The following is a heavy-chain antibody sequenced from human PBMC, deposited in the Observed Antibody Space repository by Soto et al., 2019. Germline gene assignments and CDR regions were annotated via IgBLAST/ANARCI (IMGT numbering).Heavy chain of an antibody. D-gene: IGHD3-10*01. CDR1: GFTVSNNY. V-gene: IGHV3-53*01. J-gene: IGHJ4*02. CDR3: GTHRGGGDY. Sequence: EVQLVESGGGLIQPGGSLRLSCAVSGFTVSNNYMSWVREAPGKGLEGVSVIYSGGYTAYGDSVKGRFTISRDNSKNTIYLQRNSRRADDRALYYGGTHRGGGDYWGQGTLVTVSS. CDR2: IYSGGYT.